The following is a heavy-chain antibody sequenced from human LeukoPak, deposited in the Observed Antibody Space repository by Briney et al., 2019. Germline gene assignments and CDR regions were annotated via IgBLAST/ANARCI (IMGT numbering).Heavy chain of an antibody. V-gene: IGHV4-39*01. J-gene: IGHJ6*03. CDR1: GGSISSSHYY. Sequence: SKTLSLTCTVSGGSISSSHYYWGWIRQPPGKGLEWIGTFYYSGTTYYNPSLESRVTISEDTSKNQFSLTLRSMTAADTAVYYCARQISDYYYYYIDVWGKGTTVTVSS. D-gene: IGHD3-10*01. CDR3: ARQISDYYYYYIDV. CDR2: FYYSGTT.